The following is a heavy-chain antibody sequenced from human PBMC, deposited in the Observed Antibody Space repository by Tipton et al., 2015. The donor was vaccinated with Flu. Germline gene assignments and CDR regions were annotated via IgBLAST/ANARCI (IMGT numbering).Heavy chain of an antibody. V-gene: IGHV4-38-2*02. Sequence: TLSLTCTVSGYSISSGYYWGWIRQPPGKGLEWIGSIYHSGSTYYNPSLKSRVTISVDTSKNQFSLKLSSVTAADTAVYYCAREDYCSSTSCYYYYYGMDVWGQGTMVTVSS. CDR3: AREDYCSSTSCYYYYYGMDV. D-gene: IGHD2-2*01. CDR2: IYHSGST. CDR1: GYSISSGYY. J-gene: IGHJ6*02.